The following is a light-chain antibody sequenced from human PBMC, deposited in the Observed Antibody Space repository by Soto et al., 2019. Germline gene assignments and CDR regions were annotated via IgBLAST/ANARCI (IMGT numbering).Light chain of an antibody. J-gene: IGLJ2*01. CDR3: CSYAGTNTSPVV. V-gene: IGLV2-23*01. CDR2: EGR. Sequence: QAVLTQPASVSGSPGQSITISCTGTSSDVGSYNLVSWYQQHPDKAPKLMIYEGRKRPSGVSNRFSGSKSGNTASLTISGLQAEDEADYYCCSYAGTNTSPVVFGGGTKVTVL. CDR1: SSDVGSYNL.